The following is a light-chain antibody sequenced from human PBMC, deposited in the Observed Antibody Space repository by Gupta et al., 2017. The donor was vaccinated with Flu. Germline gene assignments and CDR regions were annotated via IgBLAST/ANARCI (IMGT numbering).Light chain of an antibody. CDR2: GNI. J-gene: IGLJ3*02. Sequence: VPIPCSGSSSNVGTNIVNWYQHLPGAAPKLLISGNIKRPSGVPDRFSGSKSGTSASLAISGLQSEDEADYYCAAWDDSLNGWVFGGGTKLTVL. V-gene: IGLV1-44*01. CDR3: AAWDDSLNGWV. CDR1: SSNVGTNI.